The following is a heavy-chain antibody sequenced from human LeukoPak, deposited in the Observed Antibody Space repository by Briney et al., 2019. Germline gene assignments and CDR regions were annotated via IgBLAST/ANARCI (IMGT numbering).Heavy chain of an antibody. J-gene: IGHJ4*02. CDR2: ISSSRSYI. CDR1: GFTFSSYS. D-gene: IGHD4-17*01. CDR3: AREMTTVTTGSFDY. Sequence: GGSLRLSCAASGFTFSSYSMNWVRQAPGKGLEWVSSISSSRSYIYYADSVKGRFTISRDNAKNSLYLQMNSLRAEDTAVYYCAREMTTVTTGSFDYWGQGTLVTVSS. V-gene: IGHV3-21*01.